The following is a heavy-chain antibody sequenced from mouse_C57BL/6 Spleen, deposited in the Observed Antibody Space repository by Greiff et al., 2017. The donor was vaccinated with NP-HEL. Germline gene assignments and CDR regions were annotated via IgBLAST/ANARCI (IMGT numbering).Heavy chain of an antibody. CDR2: IDPSDSYS. Sequence: QVQLQQPGAELVQPGASVKLSCKASGYTFTSYWMQWVKQRPGQGLEWIGEIDPSDSYSNCNQKFKGKATLTVDTSSSTDDMQLSSMTWEDSAVYYGAREAGTNYWGQGTTLTVSS. J-gene: IGHJ2*01. CDR3: AREAGTNY. V-gene: IGHV1-50*01. CDR1: GYTFTSYW. D-gene: IGHD4-1*01.